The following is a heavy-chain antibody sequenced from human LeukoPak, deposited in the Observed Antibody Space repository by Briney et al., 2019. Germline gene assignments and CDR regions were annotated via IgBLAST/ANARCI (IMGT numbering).Heavy chain of an antibody. CDR1: GGSISSSSYY. V-gene: IGHV4-39*01. CDR2: IYYSGST. D-gene: IGHD2-2*01. Sequence: TSETLSLTCTVSGGSISSSSYYWGWIRQPPGKGLEWIGSIYYSGSTYYNPSLKSRVTISVDTSKNQFSLKLSSVTAADTAVYYCARTSSRADAFDIWGQGTMVTVSS. J-gene: IGHJ3*02. CDR3: ARTSSRADAFDI.